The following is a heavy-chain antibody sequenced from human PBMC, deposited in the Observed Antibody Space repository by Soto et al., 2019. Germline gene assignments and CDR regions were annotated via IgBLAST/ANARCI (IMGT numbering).Heavy chain of an antibody. Sequence: GGSLRLSCTASGLTFNNYWMHWVRQAPGKGPVWVSRISGDGRTTTYADSVRGRFTISRDNAKNTVYLQMNSLGAEDTAVYYCAGGDYAGAGTFYLTDHWGQGTLVTVSS. CDR1: GLTFNNYW. CDR3: AGGDYAGAGTFYLTDH. CDR2: ISGDGRTT. D-gene: IGHD3-10*01. J-gene: IGHJ4*02. V-gene: IGHV3-74*01.